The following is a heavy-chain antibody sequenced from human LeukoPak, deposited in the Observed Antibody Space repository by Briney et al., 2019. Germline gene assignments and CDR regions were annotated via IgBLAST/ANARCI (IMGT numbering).Heavy chain of an antibody. CDR2: INPNSGGT. V-gene: IGHV1-2*02. Sequence: GASVKVSCKASGYTFTGYYMHWVRQAPGQGLEWMGWINPNSGGTNYAQKFQGRVTMTRDTSISTAYMELSRLRSDDTAVYYCARAGVRMVDVVVTAMEAYYFDYWGQGTLVTVSS. J-gene: IGHJ4*02. D-gene: IGHD2-21*02. CDR3: ARAGVRMVDVVVTAMEAYYFDY. CDR1: GYTFTGYY.